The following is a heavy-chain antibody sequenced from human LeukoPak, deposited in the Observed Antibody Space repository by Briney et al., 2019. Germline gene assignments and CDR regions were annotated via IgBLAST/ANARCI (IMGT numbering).Heavy chain of an antibody. Sequence: SVKVSCKASGGTFSSYAISWVRQAPGQGLEWMGGIIPIFGTANYAQKFQGRVTITADKSTSTAYMELSRLRSDDTAVYYCARKRAAARNWFDPWGQGTLVTVSS. J-gene: IGHJ5*02. D-gene: IGHD6-6*01. CDR2: IIPIFGTA. V-gene: IGHV1-69*06. CDR3: ARKRAAARNWFDP. CDR1: GGTFSSYA.